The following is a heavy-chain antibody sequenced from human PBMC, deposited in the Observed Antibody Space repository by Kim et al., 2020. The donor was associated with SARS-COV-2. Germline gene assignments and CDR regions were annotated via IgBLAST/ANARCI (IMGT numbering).Heavy chain of an antibody. J-gene: IGHJ6*04. CDR1: GFTFSSYA. Sequence: GGSLRLSCAASGFTFSSYAMSWVRQAPGKGLEWVSAICGSGGSTYYADLVKGRFTISRDNSKNTLYLQMNSLRAEDTAVYYCAKLRYCSSTSWGAGEYCLFHHRGGRGKGTTGTVSS. CDR2: ICGSGGST. D-gene: IGHD2-2*01. V-gene: IGHV3-23*01. CDR3: AKLRYCSSTSWGAGEYCLFHHRGG.